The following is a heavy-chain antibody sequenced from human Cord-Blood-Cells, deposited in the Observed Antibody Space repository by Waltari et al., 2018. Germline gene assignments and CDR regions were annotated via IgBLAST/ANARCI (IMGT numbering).Heavy chain of an antibody. D-gene: IGHD3-10*01. CDR1: GFTFSRSS. CDR3: ARDQGMYYFDY. Sequence: EVQLVESGGGLVKPGGSLRLSCAASGFTFSRSSMHWVRQAPGKGLEWVSSISSSSSYIYYADSVKGRFTISRDNAKNSLYLQMNSLRAEDTAVYYCARDQGMYYFDYWGQGTLVTVSS. CDR2: ISSSSSYI. V-gene: IGHV3-21*01. J-gene: IGHJ4*02.